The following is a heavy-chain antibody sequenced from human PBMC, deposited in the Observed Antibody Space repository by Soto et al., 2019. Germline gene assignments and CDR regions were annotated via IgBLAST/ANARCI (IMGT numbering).Heavy chain of an antibody. CDR3: ARVTTVTVYYYYGMDV. CDR2: INPNSGGT. Sequence: QVQLVQSGAEVKKPGASVKVSCKASGYTFTGYYMHWVRQAPGQGLEWMGWINPNSGGTNYAQKFQGRVTMTRDTSISKAYMELSRLRSDDTAVYYCARVTTVTVYYYYGMDVWGQGTTVTVSS. CDR1: GYTFTGYY. J-gene: IGHJ6*02. V-gene: IGHV1-2*02. D-gene: IGHD4-4*01.